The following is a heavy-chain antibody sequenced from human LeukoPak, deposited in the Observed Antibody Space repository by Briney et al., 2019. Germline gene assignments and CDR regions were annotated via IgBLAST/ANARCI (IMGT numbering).Heavy chain of an antibody. CDR3: AAMVRGLWAYYYYMDV. J-gene: IGHJ6*03. V-gene: IGHV4-59*12. D-gene: IGHD3-10*01. Sequence: SETLSLTCTVSGGSISSYYWSWIRQPPGKGLEWIGYIYYSGSTYYNPSLKSRVTISVDTSKNQFSLKLSSVTAADTAVYYCAAMVRGLWAYYYYMDVWGKGTTVTVSS. CDR2: IYYSGST. CDR1: GGSISSYY.